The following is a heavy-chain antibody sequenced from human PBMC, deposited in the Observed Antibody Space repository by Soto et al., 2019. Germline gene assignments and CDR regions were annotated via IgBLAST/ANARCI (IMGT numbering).Heavy chain of an antibody. V-gene: IGHV1-18*04. Sequence: QVQLVQSGAEVKKPGASVKVSCKASGYTFTRYGISWVRQAPGQGLEWMGWISAYNGNTNYAQKLQGRVTMTTDTSTSTAYMELRSLRSDDTAVYSCAGDYAAGTSRRGGDYWGQGTLVTVSS. D-gene: IGHD6-13*01. CDR3: AGDYAAGTSRRGGDY. J-gene: IGHJ4*02. CDR2: ISAYNGNT. CDR1: GYTFTRYG.